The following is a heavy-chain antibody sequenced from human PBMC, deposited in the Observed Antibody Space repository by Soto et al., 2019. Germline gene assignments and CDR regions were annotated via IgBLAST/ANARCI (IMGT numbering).Heavy chain of an antibody. J-gene: IGHJ6*03. D-gene: IGHD3-3*01. Sequence: ASVKVSCKASGYTFTSYDINWVRQATGQGLEWMGWMNPNSGNTGYAQKFQGRVTMTRNTSISTAYMELSSLRSEDTAVYYCARGSFFGVVIIEYYYYYYMDVWGKGTTVTVSS. V-gene: IGHV1-8*01. CDR2: MNPNSGNT. CDR3: ARGSFFGVVIIEYYYYYYMDV. CDR1: GYTFTSYD.